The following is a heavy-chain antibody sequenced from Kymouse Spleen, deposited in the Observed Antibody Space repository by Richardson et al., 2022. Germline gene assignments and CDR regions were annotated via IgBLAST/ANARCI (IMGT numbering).Heavy chain of an antibody. J-gene: IGHJ4*02. Sequence: EVQLVESGGGLVQPGRSLRLSCAASGFTFDDYAMHWVRQAPGKGLEWVSGISWNSGSIGYADSVKGRFTISRDNAKNSLYLQMNSLRAEDTALYYCAKGDYDSSGSFDYWGQGTLVTVSS. V-gene: IGHV3-9*01. CDR2: ISWNSGSI. CDR3: AKGDYDSSGSFDY. CDR1: GFTFDDYA. D-gene: IGHD3-22*01.